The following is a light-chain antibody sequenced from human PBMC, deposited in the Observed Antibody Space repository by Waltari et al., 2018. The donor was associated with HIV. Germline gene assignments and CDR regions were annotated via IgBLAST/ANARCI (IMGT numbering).Light chain of an antibody. CDR2: EVS. Sequence: QSALTQPPSVSGSPGQSVTISCTGTRRHVGSYTRVAWYQQPPGTAPKLMIYEVSNRPSGVPDRFPGSKSGNTASLTISGLQAEDEADYYCSSYTSSSTLVVFGGGTKLTVL. J-gene: IGLJ2*01. V-gene: IGLV2-18*02. CDR1: RRHVGSYTR. CDR3: SSYTSSSTLVV.